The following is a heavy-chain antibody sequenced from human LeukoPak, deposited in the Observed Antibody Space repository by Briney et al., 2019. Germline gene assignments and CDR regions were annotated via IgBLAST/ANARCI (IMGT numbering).Heavy chain of an antibody. J-gene: IGHJ4*02. V-gene: IGHV3-23*01. Sequence: GGSLRLSCAASGFTVSSNYMSWVRLAPGKGLEWVSSILGSGGGDTTYYADSVQGRFTISRDNSKNTLFLQMYSLRAEDTAVYYCAKEEWLGKMNYFDSWGQGTLVTVSS. CDR1: GFTVSSNY. CDR3: AKEEWLGKMNYFDS. CDR2: ILGSGGGDTT. D-gene: IGHD3-3*01.